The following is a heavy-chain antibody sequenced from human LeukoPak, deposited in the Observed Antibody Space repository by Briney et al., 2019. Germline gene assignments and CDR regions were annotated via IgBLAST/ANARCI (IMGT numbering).Heavy chain of an antibody. CDR3: ARERRDGYTYDY. CDR2: IYYSGST. Sequence: SETLSLTCAVYGGSFSGYYWSRIRQPPGKGLEWIGYIYYSGSTNYNPSLKSRVTISVDTSKNQFSLKLSSVTAADTAVYYCARERRDGYTYDYWGQGTLVTVSS. D-gene: IGHD5-24*01. V-gene: IGHV4-59*01. J-gene: IGHJ4*02. CDR1: GGSFSGYY.